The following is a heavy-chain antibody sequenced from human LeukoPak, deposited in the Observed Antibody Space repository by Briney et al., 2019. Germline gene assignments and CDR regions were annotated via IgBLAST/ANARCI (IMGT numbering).Heavy chain of an antibody. CDR2: ISGSGGTT. CDR1: GFTFSSYA. D-gene: IGHD1-26*01. Sequence: GGSLRLSCAASGFTFSSYAMSWVRQAPGKGLEWVSAISGSGGTTYYADSVKGRFTISRDNSKNTLYLQMNSLRAEDTALYYCAKEKRVGVTPPYFASWGQGTLVTASS. CDR3: AKEKRVGVTPPYFAS. J-gene: IGHJ4*02. V-gene: IGHV3-23*01.